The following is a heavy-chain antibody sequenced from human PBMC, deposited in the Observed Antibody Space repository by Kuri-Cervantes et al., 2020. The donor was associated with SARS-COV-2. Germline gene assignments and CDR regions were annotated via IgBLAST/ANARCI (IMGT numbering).Heavy chain of an antibody. CDR1: GGTFSSYA. J-gene: IGHJ4*02. Sequence: SVKVSCKASGGTFSSYAISWVRQAPGQGLEWMGGIIPIFGTANYAQKFQGRVTITTDESTSTAYMELNSLRAEDTAVYYCAREGEEGTRSFYCSSTSCLRRPATVKFDYWGQGTLVTVSS. D-gene: IGHD2-2*01. V-gene: IGHV1-69*05. CDR2: IIPIFGTA. CDR3: AREGEEGTRSFYCSSTSCLRRPATVKFDY.